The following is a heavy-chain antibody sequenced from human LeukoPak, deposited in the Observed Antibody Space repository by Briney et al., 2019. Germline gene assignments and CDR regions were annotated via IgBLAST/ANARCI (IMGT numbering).Heavy chain of an antibody. CDR1: GGSISSSSYY. CDR2: IYYSGST. J-gene: IGHJ4*02. Sequence: PSETLSLTCTVSGGSISSSSYYWGWIRQPPGKGLEWIGSIYYSGSTYYNPSLKSRVTISVDTSKNQFSLKLSSVTAADTAVYYCARLLGYCSSTSCSILYYFDYWGQGTLVTVSS. D-gene: IGHD2-2*01. V-gene: IGHV4-39*01. CDR3: ARLLGYCSSTSCSILYYFDY.